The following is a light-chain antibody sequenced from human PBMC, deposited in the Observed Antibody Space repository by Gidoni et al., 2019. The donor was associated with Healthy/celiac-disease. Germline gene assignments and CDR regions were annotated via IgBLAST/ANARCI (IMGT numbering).Light chain of an antibody. CDR2: GAS. CDR1: QSLSSSY. CDR3: QQYGSSPLT. V-gene: IGKV3-20*01. Sequence: EIVLTQSPGTLSLSPGERATLSCRASQSLSSSYLAWYQQKPGQAPRLLIYGASSRATGLLDRFSGSGSGTDFTLTISRLEPEDFAVYYCQQYGSSPLTFGGGTKVEIK. J-gene: IGKJ4*01.